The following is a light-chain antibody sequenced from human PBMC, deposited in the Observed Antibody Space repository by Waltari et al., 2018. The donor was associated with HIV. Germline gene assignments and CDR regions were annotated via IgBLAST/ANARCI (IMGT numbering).Light chain of an antibody. Sequence: QSALTQPASESGSPGQSITISCTGTSSDVVGYNYVSWYQQHPGNAPKLIIYEVNKRPSGVSNRFSGSKSGNTASLTISGLQAEDEADYYCFSYAGSTYVFGTVTRVTVL. J-gene: IGLJ1*01. CDR2: EVN. CDR3: FSYAGSTYV. V-gene: IGLV2-23*02. CDR1: SSDVVGYNY.